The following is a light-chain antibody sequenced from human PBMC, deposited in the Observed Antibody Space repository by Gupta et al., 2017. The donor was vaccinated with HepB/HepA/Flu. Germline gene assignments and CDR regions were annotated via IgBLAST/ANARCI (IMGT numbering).Light chain of an antibody. CDR1: QSISSY. V-gene: IGKV3-11*01. J-gene: IGKJ4*01. Sequence: TQSPATLSLSPGERATLSCRASQSISSYLAWYQQKPGQAPRLLIYDASNRATGIPARFSGSGSGTEFTLTISSLEPEDFAIYYCQQRSNWPLTFGGGTMVDIK. CDR3: QQRSNWPLT. CDR2: DAS.